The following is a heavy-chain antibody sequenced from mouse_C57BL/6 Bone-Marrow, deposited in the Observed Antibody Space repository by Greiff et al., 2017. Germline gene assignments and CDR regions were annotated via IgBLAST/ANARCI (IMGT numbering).Heavy chain of an antibody. D-gene: IGHD2-14*01. CDR1: GFTFTSYG. Sequence: VQLQQSGAELVRPGSSVKMSCKTSGFTFTSYGINWVKQRPGQGLEWIGYIYIGNGYTEYNAKFKGKATLTSDTSSSTAYMQLSSLTSEDSAIYYCARGYDGNYWGQGTTLTVSS. CDR3: ARGYDGNY. V-gene: IGHV1-58*01. CDR2: IYIGNGYT. J-gene: IGHJ2*01.